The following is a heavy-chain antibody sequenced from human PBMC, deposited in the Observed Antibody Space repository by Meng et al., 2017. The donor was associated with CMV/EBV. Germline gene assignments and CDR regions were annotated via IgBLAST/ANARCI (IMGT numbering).Heavy chain of an antibody. V-gene: IGHV3-23*01. CDR1: GFTFSSYA. CDR2: ISGSGGST. D-gene: IGHD2/OR15-2a*01. Sequence: GSLRLSCAASGFTFSSYAMSWVRQAPGKGLEWVSAISGSGGSTYYADSVKGRFTISRDNSKNTLYLQMNSLRAEDTAVYYCASRRIVGGVSPSYYYGMDVWGQGTTVTVSS. J-gene: IGHJ6*02. CDR3: ASRRIVGGVSPSYYYGMDV.